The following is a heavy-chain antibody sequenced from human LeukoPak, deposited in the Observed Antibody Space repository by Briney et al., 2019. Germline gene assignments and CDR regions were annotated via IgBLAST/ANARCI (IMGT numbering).Heavy chain of an antibody. V-gene: IGHV3-43*02. CDR2: ISGDGGST. Sequence: PGGSLRLSCAASGFSFDDYGMHWVRQAPGKGLEWVSLISGDGGSTFYADSVKGRFTISRDNSKNTLYLQMNSLRAEDTAIYYCAKSRAAAFDSWGQGTLVSVSS. CDR1: GFSFDDYG. CDR3: AKSRAAAFDS. J-gene: IGHJ4*02. D-gene: IGHD6-13*01.